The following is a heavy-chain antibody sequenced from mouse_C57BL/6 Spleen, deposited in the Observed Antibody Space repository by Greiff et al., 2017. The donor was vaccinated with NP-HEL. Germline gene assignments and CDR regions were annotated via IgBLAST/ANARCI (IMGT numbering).Heavy chain of an antibody. CDR1: GYTFTSYW. J-gene: IGHJ2*01. Sequence: QVQLQQPGAELVKPGASVKLSCKASGYTFTSYWMHWVKQRPGQGLEWIGMIHPNSGSTNYNEKFKSKATLTVDNSSSTAYMQLSSLTSEDSAVYYCARGVFTTVVDYWGQGTTLTVSS. CDR3: ARGVFTTVVDY. V-gene: IGHV1-64*01. CDR2: IHPNSGST. D-gene: IGHD1-1*01.